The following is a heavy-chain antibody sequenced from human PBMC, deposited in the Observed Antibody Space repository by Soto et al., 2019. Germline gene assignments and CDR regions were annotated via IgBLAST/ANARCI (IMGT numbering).Heavy chain of an antibody. D-gene: IGHD1-7*01. J-gene: IGHJ4*02. CDR2: INHSGST. CDR3: ARGVTGTYTLDY. V-gene: IGHV4-34*01. Sequence: PSETLSLTCAVYGGSFSGYYWSWIRQPPGKGLEWIGEINHSGSTNYNPSLKSRVTISVDTSKNQFSLKLSSVTAADTAVYYCARGVTGTYTLDYWGQGTLVTVSS. CDR1: GGSFSGYY.